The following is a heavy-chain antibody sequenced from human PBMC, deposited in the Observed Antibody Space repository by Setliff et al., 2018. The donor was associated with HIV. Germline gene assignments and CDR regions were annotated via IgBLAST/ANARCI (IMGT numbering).Heavy chain of an antibody. CDR1: GGPISSRSYY. CDR2: ILSGGNT. J-gene: IGHJ5*02. Sequence: PSETLSLTCSVFGGPISSRSYYWGWIRQSPGQGLEWIGNILSGGNTYYNPSLKSRVSMSVDTSKNQFSLKLSSVTAADTAVYYCARSTYYFDSSGYKYNWFDPWGRGTRVTVSS. V-gene: IGHV4-39*07. CDR3: ARSTYYFDSSGYKYNWFDP. D-gene: IGHD3-22*01.